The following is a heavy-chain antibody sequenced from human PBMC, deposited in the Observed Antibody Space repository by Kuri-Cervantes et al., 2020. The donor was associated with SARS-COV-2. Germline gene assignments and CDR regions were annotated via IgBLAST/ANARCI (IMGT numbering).Heavy chain of an antibody. CDR3: ARRGPTTVTTFTSLAEVGFQH. D-gene: IGHD4-17*01. V-gene: IGHV4-34*01. Sequence: ESLKISCAASGYTFIYSHMSWIRQAPGKGLEWIGEINHSGSTNYNPSLKSRVTISVDTSKNQFSLKLSSVTAADTAVYYCARRGPTTVTTFTSLAEVGFQHWGQGTLVTVSS. CDR2: INHSGST. CDR1: GYTFIYSH. J-gene: IGHJ1*01.